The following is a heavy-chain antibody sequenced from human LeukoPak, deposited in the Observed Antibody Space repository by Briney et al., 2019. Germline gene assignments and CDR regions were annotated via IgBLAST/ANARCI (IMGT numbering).Heavy chain of an antibody. J-gene: IGHJ5*02. CDR1: GLTFNNYC. CDR3: AKEPREYSSISACPNRFET. CDR2: LIASGVTA. Sequence: GGSLSPSYAASGLTFNNYCMRSVRQARGGGREWVSSLIASGVTAFDADSVKGRLTSSRDTSENTLYLHLNSLRVEDTAVYYCAKEPREYSSISACPNRFETWGQGTLVTVSS. D-gene: IGHD2-2*01. V-gene: IGHV3-23*01.